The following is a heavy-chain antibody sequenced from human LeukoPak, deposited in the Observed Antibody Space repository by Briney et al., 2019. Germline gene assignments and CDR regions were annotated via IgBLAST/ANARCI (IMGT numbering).Heavy chain of an antibody. CDR3: AREEKGGTFDY. V-gene: IGHV1-46*01. J-gene: IGHJ4*02. D-gene: IGHD3-16*01. CDR2: IYPSDGGL. CDR1: ESTFTTYY. Sequence: ASVTVSCKASESTFTTYYMHWVRQAPGQGLEWMGIIYPSDGGLTYAQKFQGRVTMTRDTSTSTVYMELSSLRSEDTAVYYCAREEKGGTFDYWGQGTLVTVSS.